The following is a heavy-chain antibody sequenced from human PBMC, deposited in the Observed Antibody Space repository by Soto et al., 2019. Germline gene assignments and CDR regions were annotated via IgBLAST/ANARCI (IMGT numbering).Heavy chain of an antibody. Sequence: QITLKESGPTLVKPTQTLTLTCTFSGFSLSTRGVGVGWIRQPPGKALEWLALIYWDDDEGYSPSLKSRLTXPXTXXHNQVVLTMTNIDPVDTATYYCAHRPRGYSYHFDYWGQGTLVTVSS. CDR3: AHRPRGYSYHFDY. J-gene: IGHJ4*02. V-gene: IGHV2-5*02. D-gene: IGHD5-18*01. CDR2: IYWDDDE. CDR1: GFSLSTRGVG.